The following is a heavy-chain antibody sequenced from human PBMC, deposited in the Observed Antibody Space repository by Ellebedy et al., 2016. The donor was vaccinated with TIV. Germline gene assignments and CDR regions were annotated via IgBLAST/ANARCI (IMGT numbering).Heavy chain of an antibody. V-gene: IGHV4-59*01. J-gene: IGHJ4*01. Sequence: MPSETLSLTCTVSSGFLSSGYWSCLRQPPGEGLEWIGYIYYSGAANYNPTLRRRVTISLDSSKSQYSLKVSSVTAADTAVYYCAKGAGWYNYWGHGILVTVSS. D-gene: IGHD6-19*01. CDR1: SGFLSSGY. CDR2: IYYSGAA. CDR3: AKGAGWYNY.